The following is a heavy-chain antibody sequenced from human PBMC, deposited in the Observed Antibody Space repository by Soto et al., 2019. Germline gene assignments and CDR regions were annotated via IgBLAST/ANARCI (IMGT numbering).Heavy chain of an antibody. D-gene: IGHD3-9*01. Sequence: ASVKVSCKASGYTFTSYGISWVRQAPGQGLEWTGWISAYNGKTNYAQKLQGRVTMTTDTSTSTAYMELRSLRSDDTAVYYCARSNYDILTKYYYYGMDVWGQGTTVTVSS. V-gene: IGHV1-18*01. J-gene: IGHJ6*02. CDR2: ISAYNGKT. CDR3: ARSNYDILTKYYYYGMDV. CDR1: GYTFTSYG.